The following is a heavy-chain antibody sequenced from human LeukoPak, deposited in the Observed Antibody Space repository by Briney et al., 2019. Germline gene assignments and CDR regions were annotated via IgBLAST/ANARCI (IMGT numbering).Heavy chain of an antibody. CDR2: IYYSGST. Sequence: SETLSLTCTVSGGSISSYYWSWIRQPPGKGLEWIGYIYYSGSTNYNPSLKSRVTMSVDTSKNQFSLKLSSVTAADTAVYYCARGIFRDAFDIWGQGTMVTVSS. V-gene: IGHV4-59*12. CDR1: GGSISSYY. D-gene: IGHD2-15*01. CDR3: ARGIFRDAFDI. J-gene: IGHJ3*02.